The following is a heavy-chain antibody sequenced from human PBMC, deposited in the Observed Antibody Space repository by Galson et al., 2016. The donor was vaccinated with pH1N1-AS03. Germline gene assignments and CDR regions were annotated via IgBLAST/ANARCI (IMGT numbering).Heavy chain of an antibody. CDR2: IRRKGFGGTG. CDR3: SLEYLEFYFAY. Sequence: LRLSCAVSGIPFGDYAVSWFRQPPGKGLEWVGFIRRKGFGGTGEYAASVKGRFTILRDESKNIAYLQMNSLKTDDTAVYYCSLEYLEFYFAYWGQGTLVTVSS. J-gene: IGHJ4*02. V-gene: IGHV3-49*03. D-gene: IGHD1-20*01. CDR1: GIPFGDYA.